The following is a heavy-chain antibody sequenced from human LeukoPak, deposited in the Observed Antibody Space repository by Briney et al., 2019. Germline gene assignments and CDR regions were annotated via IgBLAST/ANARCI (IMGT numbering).Heavy chain of an antibody. CDR2: ISYDGSNK. D-gene: IGHD3-3*01. V-gene: IGHV3-30*18. J-gene: IGHJ4*02. CDR1: GFTFSSYG. Sequence: PGGSLRLSCAASGFTFSSYGMHWVRQAPGKGLEWVAVISYDGSNKYYADSVKGRFTISRDNSKNTLYLQMNSLRAGDTAVYYCAKDPGRFLEWFFDYWGQGTLVTVSS. CDR3: AKDPGRFLEWFFDY.